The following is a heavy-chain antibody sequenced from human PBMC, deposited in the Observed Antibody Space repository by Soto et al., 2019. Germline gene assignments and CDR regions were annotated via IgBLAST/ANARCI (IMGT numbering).Heavy chain of an antibody. J-gene: IGHJ3*02. CDR3: ARALYSSSWYLSAFDI. CDR1: GGTFSSYA. Sequence: SVKVSCKASGGTFSSYAISWVRQAPGQGLEWMGGIIPIFGTANYAQKFQGRVTITADESTSTAYMELSSLRSEDTAVYYCARALYSSSWYLSAFDIWGQGTMVTVSS. CDR2: IIPIFGTA. D-gene: IGHD6-13*01. V-gene: IGHV1-69*13.